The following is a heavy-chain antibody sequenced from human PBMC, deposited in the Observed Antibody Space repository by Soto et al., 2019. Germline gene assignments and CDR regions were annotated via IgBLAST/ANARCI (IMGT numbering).Heavy chain of an antibody. CDR1: GFTFSNAW. CDR3: TTDIPRYSSSGYLYYYGMDV. D-gene: IGHD6-13*01. Sequence: GGSLRLSCAASGFTFSNAWMSWVRKAPGKGLEWVGRIKSKTDGGTTDYAAPVKGRFTISRDEAKNTLYLQMNSLKTEDTAVYYCTTDIPRYSSSGYLYYYGMDVWGQGTTVTVSS. J-gene: IGHJ6*02. CDR2: IKSKTDGGTT. V-gene: IGHV3-15*01.